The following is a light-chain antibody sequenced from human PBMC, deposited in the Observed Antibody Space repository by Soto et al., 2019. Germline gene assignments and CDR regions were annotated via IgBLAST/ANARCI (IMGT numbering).Light chain of an antibody. CDR2: EVS. CDR3: SSYTSSSIDV. V-gene: IGLV2-14*01. J-gene: IGLJ1*01. CDR1: SSDVGGYNY. Sequence: QSVLTQPASVSGSPGQSITISCTGTSSDVGGYNYVSWYQQHPGKAPKLMIYEVSNRPSGVSNRFSGSKSGNTASLTNSGLQAEDEADYYCSSYTSSSIDVFGTGTKLTVL.